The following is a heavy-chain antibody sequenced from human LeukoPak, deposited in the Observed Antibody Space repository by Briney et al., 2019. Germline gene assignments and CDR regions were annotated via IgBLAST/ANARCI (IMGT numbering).Heavy chain of an antibody. D-gene: IGHD6-13*01. Sequence: PSETLSLTCTVSGGSISSYYWSWIRQPPGKGLEWIGYIYYSGSTHYNPSLKSRVTISLDTSKNQLSLKVSSVTAADTAVYYCARHWETSSWYVDYWGQGTLDTVSS. CDR1: GGSISSYY. V-gene: IGHV4-59*08. J-gene: IGHJ4*02. CDR3: ARHWETSSWYVDY. CDR2: IYYSGST.